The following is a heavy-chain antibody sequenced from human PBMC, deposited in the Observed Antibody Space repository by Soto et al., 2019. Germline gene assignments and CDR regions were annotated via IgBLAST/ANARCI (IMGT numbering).Heavy chain of an antibody. Sequence: GESLKISRQGPGYSFTSFWIAWVRQMPGKGLECMGIIYPGDSDTRYSPSFEGQVTISPDKSNNTAYQQGSRLKASDSAMYYCARPFDTSGWYDHWGQGTLVTVSS. CDR2: IYPGDSDT. J-gene: IGHJ5*02. D-gene: IGHD6-19*01. V-gene: IGHV5-51*01. CDR1: GYSFTSFW. CDR3: ARPFDTSGWYDH.